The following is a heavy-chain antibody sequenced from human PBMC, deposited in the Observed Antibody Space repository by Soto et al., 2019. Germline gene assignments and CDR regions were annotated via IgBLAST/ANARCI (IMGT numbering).Heavy chain of an antibody. J-gene: IGHJ5*02. Sequence: ASVKVSCKASGYTFTSYGISWVRQAPGQGLEWMGWISAYNGNTNYAQKLQGRVTMTTDTSTSTAYMELRSLRSDDTAVYYCARDFGTIAAALGWFDPWGQGTLVTVSS. CDR3: ARDFGTIAAALGWFDP. CDR1: GYTFTSYG. D-gene: IGHD6-13*01. V-gene: IGHV1-18*01. CDR2: ISAYNGNT.